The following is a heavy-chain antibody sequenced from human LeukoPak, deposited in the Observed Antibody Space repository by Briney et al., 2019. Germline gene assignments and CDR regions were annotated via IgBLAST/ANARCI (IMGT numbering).Heavy chain of an antibody. Sequence: PSETLSLTCAVSGASMNTHYWSWIRQPPGKGLEWIGYMLDTVTTKDNPSLKSRFTLSADTSKNQFSLGLTSVTAADPAVYYCATRKRGNIFGYFDFWGQGIPVTVSS. CDR2: MLDTVTT. CDR1: GASMNTHY. D-gene: IGHD5-18*01. CDR3: ATRKRGNIFGYFDF. J-gene: IGHJ4*02. V-gene: IGHV4-59*11.